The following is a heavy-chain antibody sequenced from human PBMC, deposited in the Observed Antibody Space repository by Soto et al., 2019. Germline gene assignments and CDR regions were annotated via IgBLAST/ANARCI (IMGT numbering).Heavy chain of an antibody. CDR3: AKATSGSDYSEEYLQH. CDR1: GFTFSSYA. V-gene: IGHV3-23*01. CDR2: ISGSGGRT. D-gene: IGHD1-26*01. Sequence: GGPLRLSCTASGFTFSSYAMSWDRQAPGKGLEWVSAISGSGGRTYYADSVKGRFTISRDNSQNTLYLQMNSLRAEDTAVYYFAKATSGSDYSEEYLQHWGQGSMVAVAS. J-gene: IGHJ1*01.